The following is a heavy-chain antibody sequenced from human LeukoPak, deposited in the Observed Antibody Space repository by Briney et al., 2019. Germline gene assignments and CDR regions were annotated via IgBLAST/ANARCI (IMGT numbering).Heavy chain of an antibody. D-gene: IGHD3-22*01. CDR3: AREGYYYDSSGYSNWFDP. Sequence: PSETLSLTCTVSGGSISSYYWSWIRQPAGKGLEWIGRIYTSGSTNYNPSLKSRVTMSVDTSKNQFSLKLSSVTAADTAVYYCAREGYYYDSSGYSNWFDPWGQGTLVTVSS. CDR1: GGSISSYY. CDR2: IYTSGST. V-gene: IGHV4-4*07. J-gene: IGHJ5*02.